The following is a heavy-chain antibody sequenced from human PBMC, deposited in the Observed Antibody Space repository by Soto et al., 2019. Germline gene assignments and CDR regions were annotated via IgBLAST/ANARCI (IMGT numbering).Heavy chain of an antibody. CDR1: GFSLSTSGVG. J-gene: IGHJ4*02. Sequence: QITLKESGPTLVKPTQTLTLTCTFSGFSLSTSGVGVGWIRQAPGKALEWLALIYWNDDKRYNPSLKSRLTITNDTSKHEVVLTMTNMEPLATAPYYSPHTYEDYFFGYWGEGTLVTVSS. CDR3: PHTYEDYFFGY. D-gene: IGHD4-17*01. CDR2: IYWNDDK. V-gene: IGHV2-5*01.